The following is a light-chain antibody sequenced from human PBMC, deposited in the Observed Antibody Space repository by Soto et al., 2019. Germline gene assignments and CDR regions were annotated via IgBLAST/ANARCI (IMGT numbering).Light chain of an antibody. J-gene: IGLJ3*02. CDR3: GTCDSSLSAWV. Sequence: QSVLTQPPSVSAAPGQKVTISCSGSSSNIGNSYFSWYRQLPGTAPTLLIYETDKRTTGTPERFSGSKYGTSTTLGITGLQPGDEADYYCGTCDSSLSAWVFGGGTKLTVL. CDR1: SSNIGNSY. CDR2: ETD. V-gene: IGLV1-51*01.